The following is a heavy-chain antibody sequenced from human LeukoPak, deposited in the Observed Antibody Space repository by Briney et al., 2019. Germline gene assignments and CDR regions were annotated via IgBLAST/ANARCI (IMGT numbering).Heavy chain of an antibody. J-gene: IGHJ5*02. V-gene: IGHV1-2*02. CDR2: INPNSGGT. D-gene: IGHD1-26*01. CDR3: ARVPGGSYGWFDP. CDR1: GNTFTGYY. Sequence: GASVKVSCKASGNTFTGYYMHWVRQAPGQGLEWMGWINPNSGGTNYAQKFQGRVTMTRDTSISTAYMVLSRLRSDDTAVYYCARVPGGSYGWFDPWGQGTLVTVSS.